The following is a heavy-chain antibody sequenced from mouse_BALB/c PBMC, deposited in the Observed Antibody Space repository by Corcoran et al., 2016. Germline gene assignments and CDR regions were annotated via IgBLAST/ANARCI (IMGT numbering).Heavy chain of an antibody. D-gene: IGHD2-1*01. V-gene: IGHV8-8*01. CDR2: IWWVDDK. CDR1: GFSLSTSGMG. J-gene: IGHJ3*01. CDR3: ARRTFYGNSFAY. Sequence: QVTLTESGPGILKPSQNLSLTCSCSGFSLSTSGMGVGWIRKPSGKGLEWLAHIWWVDDKYYNPSLKSQLTSSKDTSRNQVFLKITNVDTADTATYYCARRTFYGNSFAYWGQGTLVTVSA.